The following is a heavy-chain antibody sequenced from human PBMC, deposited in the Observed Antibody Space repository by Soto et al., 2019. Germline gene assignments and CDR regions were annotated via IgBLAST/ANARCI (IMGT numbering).Heavy chain of an antibody. J-gene: IGHJ4*02. CDR1: GFTFSSYA. CDR2: ISYGGSNK. Sequence: PGGSLRLSCAASGFTFSSYAMHWVRQAPGKGLEWVAVISYGGSNKYYADSVKGRFTISRDNSKNTLYLQMNSLRAEDTAVYYCARDQDGDYFFDYWGQGTLVTVSS. CDR3: ARDQDGDYFFDY. V-gene: IGHV3-30-3*01. D-gene: IGHD4-17*01.